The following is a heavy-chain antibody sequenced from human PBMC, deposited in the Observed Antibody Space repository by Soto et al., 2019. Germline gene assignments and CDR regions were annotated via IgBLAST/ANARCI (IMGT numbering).Heavy chain of an antibody. D-gene: IGHD2-2*02. V-gene: IGHV4-34*01. CDR1: GGSFSGYY. CDR3: ASHLIPKG. CDR2: INHSGST. J-gene: IGHJ4*02. Sequence: QVQLQQWGAGLSKPSETLSLTCAVYGGSFSGYYWSWIRQPPGKGLEWIGEINHSGSTNYNPSLKRRATISVDPSTNHFSLKLSSVTAAGPAVYYWASHLIPKGWGQGTLVAVSS.